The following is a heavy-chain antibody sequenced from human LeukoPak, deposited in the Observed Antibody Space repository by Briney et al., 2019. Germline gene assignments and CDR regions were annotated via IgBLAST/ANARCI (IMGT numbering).Heavy chain of an antibody. D-gene: IGHD2-2*01. Sequence: GGSLRLSCAASGFTSFSNYWIHWVRQAPGKGLVWVSRIKGDGSGTIYADSVKGRFTISRDNARNTVYLQMNSLRVEDTAVYYCARDLNYQLSPPWGQGTLVTVSS. CDR2: IKGDGSGT. V-gene: IGHV3-74*01. J-gene: IGHJ4*02. CDR1: GFTSFSNYW. CDR3: ARDLNYQLSPP.